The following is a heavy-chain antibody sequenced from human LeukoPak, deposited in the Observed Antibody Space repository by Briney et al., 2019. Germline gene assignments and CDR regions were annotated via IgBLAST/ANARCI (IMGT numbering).Heavy chain of an antibody. CDR3: ASSDQYSSGLFDF. J-gene: IGHJ4*02. CDR1: GDSVSSCY. V-gene: IGHV4-59*02. D-gene: IGHD6-19*01. CDR2: IYYSGST. Sequence: SETLSLTCTVCGDSVSSCYWNWIRQPPGKELEGIGCIYYSGSTNYNPSLKSRVTISLDTSKNQFSLKLSSVTAADTAIYYCASSDQYSSGLFDFWGQGPLVTVSS.